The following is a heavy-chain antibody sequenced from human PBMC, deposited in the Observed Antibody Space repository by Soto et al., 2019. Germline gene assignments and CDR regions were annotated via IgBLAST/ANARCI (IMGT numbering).Heavy chain of an antibody. Sequence: ASVKVSCKASGYTFTSYYMHWVRQAPGQGLEWMGIINPSGGSTSYAQKFQGRVTMTRDTSTSTVYMELSSLRSEDTAVYYCARVKRWELPEYNWFDPWGQGTLVTVSS. CDR3: ARVKRWELPEYNWFDP. V-gene: IGHV1-46*01. D-gene: IGHD1-26*01. CDR2: INPSGGST. J-gene: IGHJ5*02. CDR1: GYTFTSYY.